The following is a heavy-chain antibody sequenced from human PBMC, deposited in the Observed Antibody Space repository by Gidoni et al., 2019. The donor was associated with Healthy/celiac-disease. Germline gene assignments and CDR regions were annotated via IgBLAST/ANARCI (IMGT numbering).Heavy chain of an antibody. CDR2: ISGRGGST. CDR3: AKVYGSGSYPPPYYYYYGMDV. D-gene: IGHD3-10*01. Sequence: EVQLLESGGGLVQPGGSLRLSCAASGFTFSGYAMRWVRQAPGEGLGVVSVISGRGGSTYYADSVKGRFTISRDNSKNTLYLQMNSLRAEDTAVYYCAKVYGSGSYPPPYYYYYGMDVWGQGTTVTVSS. J-gene: IGHJ6*02. V-gene: IGHV3-23*01. CDR1: GFTFSGYA.